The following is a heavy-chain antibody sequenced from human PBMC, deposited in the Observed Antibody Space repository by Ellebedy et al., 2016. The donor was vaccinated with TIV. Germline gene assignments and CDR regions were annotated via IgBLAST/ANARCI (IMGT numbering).Heavy chain of an antibody. D-gene: IGHD6-13*01. Sequence: SETLSLTXAVYGGSFSGYYWSWIRQPPGKGLEWIGEINHSGSTNYNPSLKSRVTISVDTSKNQFSLKLSSVTAADTAVYYCARAQRGSSWYGYYYYYYMDVWGKGTTVTVSS. CDR1: GGSFSGYY. CDR2: INHSGST. V-gene: IGHV4-34*01. CDR3: ARAQRGSSWYGYYYYYYMDV. J-gene: IGHJ6*03.